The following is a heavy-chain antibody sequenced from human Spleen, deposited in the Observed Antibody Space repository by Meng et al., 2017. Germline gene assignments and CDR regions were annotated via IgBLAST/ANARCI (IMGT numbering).Heavy chain of an antibody. J-gene: IGHJ4*02. V-gene: IGHV1-8*01. CDR2: MNPYSGNA. CDR3: ARGRTTISGVIPYFDH. CDR1: GYIFTSYD. Sequence: QVQLVQSGAEVKKHGASVKVSCQSSGYIFTSYDISWVRQAAGQGLEWMGWMNPYSGNAGYAQKFHGRVSMTRNTSIRTASMELSSLKSDDTAVYYCARGRTTISGVIPYFDHWGQGTLVTVSS. D-gene: IGHD3-3*01.